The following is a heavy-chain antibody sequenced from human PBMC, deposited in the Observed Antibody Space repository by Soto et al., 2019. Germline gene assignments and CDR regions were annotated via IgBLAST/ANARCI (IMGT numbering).Heavy chain of an antibody. Sequence: SETLSLTCTVSGGSISSYYWSWIRQPPGKGLEWIGYIYYSGSTNYNPSLKSRVTISVDTSKNQFSLKLSSVTAADTAVYYCARASGRVSSYDYWGQGTLVTVSS. D-gene: IGHD3-16*02. CDR3: ARASGRVSSYDY. V-gene: IGHV4-59*01. J-gene: IGHJ4*02. CDR2: IYYSGST. CDR1: GGSISSYY.